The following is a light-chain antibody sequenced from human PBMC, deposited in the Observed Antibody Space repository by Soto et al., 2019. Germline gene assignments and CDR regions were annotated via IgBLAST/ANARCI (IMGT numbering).Light chain of an antibody. J-gene: IGKJ2*01. CDR2: GAS. CDR3: QQYGSSPTYT. V-gene: IGKV3-20*01. CDR1: QSVSSSY. Sequence: EIVLTQSPGTLSLSPGERDTLSCRASQSVSSSYLAWYQQKPGQAPRLLIYGASSRATGIPDRFSGSGSGTDFTLTISRLEPEDFAVYYCQQYGSSPTYTFGQGTKVDIK.